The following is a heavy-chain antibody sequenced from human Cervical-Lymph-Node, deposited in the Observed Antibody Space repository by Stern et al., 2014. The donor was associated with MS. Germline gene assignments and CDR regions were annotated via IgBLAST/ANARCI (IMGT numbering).Heavy chain of an antibody. Sequence: EVQLVQSGAEVKKPGESLKIACKGSGYRFSSYWIAWVRQMPGKGLEWMGMIFPSDSETRYSPSFEGQVTISVDKSTRTAYLHWSSLKASDTARYYCGREVEMTAGLLGFWGQGTQVIVS. CDR1: GYRFSSYW. J-gene: IGHJ4*02. D-gene: IGHD3-22*01. CDR2: IFPSDSET. V-gene: IGHV5-51*01. CDR3: GREVEMTAGLLGF.